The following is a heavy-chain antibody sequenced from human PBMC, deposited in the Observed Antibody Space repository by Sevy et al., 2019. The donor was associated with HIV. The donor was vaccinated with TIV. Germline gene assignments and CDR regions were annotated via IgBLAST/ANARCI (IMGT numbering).Heavy chain of an antibody. D-gene: IGHD3-3*01. Sequence: GGSLRLSCAASGFVFSSYAMHWVRQAPGKGLEWVAFISYDGNNKYYADSVRGRFTISRDNSKNTLYLQLNSLRAEDTAVYYCASNPTVWSGSYSYYYYGMDVWGQGTTVTVSS. CDR1: GFVFSSYA. CDR2: ISYDGNNK. V-gene: IGHV3-30-3*01. J-gene: IGHJ6*02. CDR3: ASNPTVWSGSYSYYYYGMDV.